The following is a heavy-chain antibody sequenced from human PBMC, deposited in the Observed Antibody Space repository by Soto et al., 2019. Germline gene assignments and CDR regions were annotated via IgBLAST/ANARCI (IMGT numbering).Heavy chain of an antibody. V-gene: IGHV4-34*01. Sequence: PSETLSLTCAVYGGSFSGYYWSWIPQPPGKGLEWIGEINHSGSTNYNPSLKSRVTISVDTSKNQFSLKLSSVTAADTAVYYCARGPLYYDILTGYYPRDYYYYGMDVWGQGTTVTVSS. D-gene: IGHD3-9*01. CDR3: ARGPLYYDILTGYYPRDYYYYGMDV. CDR2: INHSGST. CDR1: GGSFSGYY. J-gene: IGHJ6*02.